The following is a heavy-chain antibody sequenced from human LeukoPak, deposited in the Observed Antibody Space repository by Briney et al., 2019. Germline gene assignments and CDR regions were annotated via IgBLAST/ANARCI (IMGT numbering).Heavy chain of an antibody. J-gene: IGHJ5*02. CDR1: GYTFTSYD. CDR3: ARGAQMGWFDP. D-gene: IGHD1-26*01. CDR2: MSTNSGNT. Sequence: ASVKVSCKASGYTFTSYDINWVRQATGQGLEWMGWMSTNSGNTGYAQKFQGRVTITRNTSISTAYMELSSLRSEDTAVYYCARGAQMGWFDPWGQGTLVTVSS. V-gene: IGHV1-8*03.